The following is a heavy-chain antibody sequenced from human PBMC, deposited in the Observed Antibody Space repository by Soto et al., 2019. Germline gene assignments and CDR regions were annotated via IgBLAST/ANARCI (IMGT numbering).Heavy chain of an antibody. CDR3: ARRVFP. V-gene: IGHV4-31*03. CDR2: IYYSGRT. J-gene: IGHJ5*02. CDR1: GGSISSGGYY. Sequence: QVQLQESGPGLVKPSQTLSLTCTVSGGSISSGGYYWSWIRQHPGKGLEWIGYIYYSGRTYYTLSLKSRVTISGDTPKNHCSLKLSSVTAADTAVYYCARRVFPWGQGTLVSVSS.